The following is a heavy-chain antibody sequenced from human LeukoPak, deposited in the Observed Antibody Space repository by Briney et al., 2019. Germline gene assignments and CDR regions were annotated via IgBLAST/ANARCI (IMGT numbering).Heavy chain of an antibody. CDR2: IYSSGST. CDR3: ARHFRTGGRSTDAFDI. J-gene: IGHJ3*02. D-gene: IGHD2-15*01. Sequence: SETLSLTCTVSGGSISSYYWSWIRQSLGKGLEWIGYIYSSGSTKYNPSLSGRVSISVDTSKNHFSLRLSSVTAPDTAVYYCARHFRTGGRSTDAFDIWGQGTMVTVSS. CDR1: GGSISSYY. V-gene: IGHV4-59*08.